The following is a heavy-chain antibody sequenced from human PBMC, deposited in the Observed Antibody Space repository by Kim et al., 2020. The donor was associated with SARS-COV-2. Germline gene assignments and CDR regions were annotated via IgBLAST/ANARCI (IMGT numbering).Heavy chain of an antibody. V-gene: IGHV3-74*01. Sequence: LSLTCAASGFTFSSYWMHWVRQVPGEGLVWVSRISPDGTSTSYADSVKGRFTISRDNAKNTLFLQMSSLRAEDSALVYCVKGTSGWPYWGQGTLVTVSS. D-gene: IGHD6-19*01. CDR1: GFTFSSYW. J-gene: IGHJ4*02. CDR3: VKGTSGWPY. CDR2: ISPDGTST.